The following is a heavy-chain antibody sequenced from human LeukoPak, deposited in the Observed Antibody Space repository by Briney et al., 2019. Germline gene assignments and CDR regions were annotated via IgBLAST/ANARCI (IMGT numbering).Heavy chain of an antibody. CDR3: VRDSGGPDY. V-gene: IGHV3-74*01. J-gene: IGHJ4*02. Sequence: GGSLRLSCAASAFTFSNHWMHWVRQAPGKGLVWVSDISNDGSSSSYADSVKGRFTISRDNAKNTLYLQMSSLRVEDTAMYYCVRDSGGPDYWGQGTLVTVSS. CDR2: ISNDGSSS. CDR1: AFTFSNHW. D-gene: IGHD2-15*01.